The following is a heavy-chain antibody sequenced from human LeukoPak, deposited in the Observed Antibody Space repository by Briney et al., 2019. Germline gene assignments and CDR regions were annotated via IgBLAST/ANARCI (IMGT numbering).Heavy chain of an antibody. J-gene: IGHJ4*02. CDR2: ISAYNGNT. CDR1: GYTFTNYD. Sequence: ASVNVSCKASGYTFTNYDISWVRQAPGQGLEWMGWISAYNGNTNYAQKLQGRVTMTTDTSTSTAYMELRSLRSDDTAVYYCARVDMVRGVITGGVHWGQGTLVTVSS. V-gene: IGHV1-18*01. CDR3: ARVDMVRGVITGGVH. D-gene: IGHD3-10*01.